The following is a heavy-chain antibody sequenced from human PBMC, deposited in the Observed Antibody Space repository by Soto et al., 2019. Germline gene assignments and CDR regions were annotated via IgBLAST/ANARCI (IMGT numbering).Heavy chain of an antibody. CDR3: AKDLRDGSGSYYY. D-gene: IGHD3-10*01. CDR2: ISYDGSNK. Sequence: GGSLRLSCAASGFTFSSYWMSWVRQAPGKGLEWVADISYDGSNKYYADSVKGRFTISRDNSKNTLYLQMNSLRAEDTAVYYCAKDLRDGSGSYYYWGQGTLVTVSS. CDR1: GFTFSSYW. J-gene: IGHJ4*02. V-gene: IGHV3-30*18.